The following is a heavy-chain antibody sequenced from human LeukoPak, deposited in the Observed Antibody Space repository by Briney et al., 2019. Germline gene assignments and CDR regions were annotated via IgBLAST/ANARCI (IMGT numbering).Heavy chain of an antibody. Sequence: SETLSLTCTVSGGPISSGGYYWSWIRQHPGKGLEWIGYIYYSGSTYYNPSLKSRVTISVDTSKNQFSLKLSSVTAADTAVYYCARGTGYCSSTSCPPVIWGQGTLVTVSS. CDR3: ARGTGYCSSTSCPPVI. D-gene: IGHD2-2*01. CDR1: GGPISSGGYY. CDR2: IYYSGST. V-gene: IGHV4-31*03. J-gene: IGHJ4*02.